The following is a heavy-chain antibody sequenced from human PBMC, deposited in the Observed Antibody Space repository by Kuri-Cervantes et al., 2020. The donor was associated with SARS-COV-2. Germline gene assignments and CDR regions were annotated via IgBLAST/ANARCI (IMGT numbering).Heavy chain of an antibody. V-gene: IGHV4-34*01. D-gene: IGHD3-3*01. CDR2: INHSGST. CDR3: ARVGRFLEWLLSVGGYYYYMDV. Sequence: GSLRLSCAVYGGSFSGYYWSWTRQPPGKGLEWIGEINHSGSTNYNPSLKSRVTISVDTSKNQFSLKLSSVTAADTAVYYCARVGRFLEWLLSVGGYYYYMDVWGKGTTVTVSS. CDR1: GGSFSGYY. J-gene: IGHJ6*03.